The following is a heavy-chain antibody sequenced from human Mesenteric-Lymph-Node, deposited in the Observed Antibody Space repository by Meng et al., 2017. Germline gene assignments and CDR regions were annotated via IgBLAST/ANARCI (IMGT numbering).Heavy chain of an antibody. Sequence: QWQLQRWGAGSLKASEPLSRSCAVYGGSFRDYYWTWIRHPPGKGLEWIGEIDHRGNTKYNPSLKSRVTISLDTSKKQFSLKVSSVTAADSAVYYCARRGPSGNFSPWSQGALVTVSS. CDR2: IDHRGNT. CDR3: ARRGPSGNFSP. CDR1: GGSFRDYY. V-gene: IGHV4-34*01. D-gene: IGHD3-10*01. J-gene: IGHJ5*02.